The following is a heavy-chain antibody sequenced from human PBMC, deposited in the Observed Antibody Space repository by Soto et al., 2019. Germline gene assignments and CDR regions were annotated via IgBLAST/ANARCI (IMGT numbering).Heavy chain of an antibody. CDR3: AKWGLSGLGMDV. CDR1: GYIFSNYG. CDR2: TSYDGSKK. D-gene: IGHD7-27*01. Sequence: QVQLVESGGGVVQPGRSLRLSCAASGYIFSNYGMHWVRQAPGKGLEGVAVTSYDGSKKYYADSVKGRFTISKDNSKNTVYLQMNSLRIEDTAVYYCAKWGLSGLGMDVWGQGTTVTVSS. V-gene: IGHV3-30*18. J-gene: IGHJ6*02.